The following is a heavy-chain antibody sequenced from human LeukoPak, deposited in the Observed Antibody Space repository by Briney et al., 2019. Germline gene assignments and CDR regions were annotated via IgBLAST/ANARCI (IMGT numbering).Heavy chain of an antibody. V-gene: IGHV3-9*01. CDR2: ISWNSVNI. CDR1: GFTLDDYA. Sequence: GGSLRLSCAASGFTLDDYAMHWVRQAPGKGLEWVSGISWNSVNIGHEDSVKGRFTISRDNAKNSLHLQMNSLRPEDTALYYCVKDRGLRNQWLQVTYDSWGQGTLVTVSS. D-gene: IGHD5-24*01. J-gene: IGHJ4*02. CDR3: VKDRGLRNQWLQVTYDS.